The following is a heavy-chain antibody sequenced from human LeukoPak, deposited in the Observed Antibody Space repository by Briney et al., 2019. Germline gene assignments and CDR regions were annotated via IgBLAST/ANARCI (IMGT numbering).Heavy chain of an antibody. CDR1: GFIFREYA. D-gene: IGHD4-17*01. J-gene: IGHJ3*02. CDR3: ARDANGDYIGAFDN. CDR2: ITPSDYNT. Sequence: PGGSLRLSCAASGFIFREYAMTWVRQAPGKGLEWVSSITPSDYNTYAESVKARFTISRDNSKNTLYLQMDGLRGDDTAVVHCARDANGDYIGAFDNWGQGTMVTVSS. V-gene: IGHV3-23*01.